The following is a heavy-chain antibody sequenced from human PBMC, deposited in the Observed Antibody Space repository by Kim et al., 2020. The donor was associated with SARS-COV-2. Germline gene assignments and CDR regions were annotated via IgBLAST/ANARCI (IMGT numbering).Heavy chain of an antibody. CDR2: ISAYNGNT. Sequence: ASVKVCCKASGYTFTSYGISWVRQAPGQGLEWMGWISAYNGNTNYAQKLQGRVTMTTDTSTSTAYMELRRMRSDDTAVYYCARGGYGSGSFRSRMDVWGQGTTVTVSS. CDR1: GYTFTSYG. J-gene: IGHJ6*02. V-gene: IGHV1-18*01. D-gene: IGHD3-10*01. CDR3: ARGGYGSGSFRSRMDV.